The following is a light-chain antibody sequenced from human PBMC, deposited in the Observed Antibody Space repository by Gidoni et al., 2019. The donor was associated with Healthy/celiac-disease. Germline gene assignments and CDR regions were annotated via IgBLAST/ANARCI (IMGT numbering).Light chain of an antibody. Sequence: AIRMTQSPSSFSPSTGDRVTITCRASQGISSYLAWYQQKPGKAPKLLIYAASTLQSGVPSRFSGSGSGTDFTLTISCLQSEDFATYYCQQYYSYPRTFXPXTKVXIK. CDR3: QQYYSYPRT. CDR1: QGISSY. V-gene: IGKV1-8*01. J-gene: IGKJ3*01. CDR2: AAS.